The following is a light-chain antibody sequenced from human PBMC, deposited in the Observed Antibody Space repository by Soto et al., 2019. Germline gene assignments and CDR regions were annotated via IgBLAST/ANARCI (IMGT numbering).Light chain of an antibody. Sequence: EITMTQSPSSLSASIGDRATITWRASHTFDSNLNWYHQKPGKAPQLLISAASSVPSGVPPRFSGRGSGTEFTLTVSSLQPEDFATYYCLQTYNVPWTFGHGTKVEIK. CDR2: AAS. CDR1: HTFDSN. CDR3: LQTYNVPWT. J-gene: IGKJ1*01. V-gene: IGKV1-39*01.